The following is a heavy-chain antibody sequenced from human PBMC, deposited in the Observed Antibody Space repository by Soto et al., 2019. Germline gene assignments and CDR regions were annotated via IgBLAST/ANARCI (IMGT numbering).Heavy chain of an antibody. J-gene: IGHJ6*02. Sequence: ASVKVSCKASGYTFTGYYMHWVRQAPGQGLEWMGWINPNSGGTNYAQKFQGWVTMTRDTSISTAYMELSRLRSYDTAVYYCARGFRSFYYGSGSYWGERGYYYYYGMDVWGQGTTVTVSS. CDR3: ARGFRSFYYGSGSYWGERGYYYYYGMDV. V-gene: IGHV1-2*04. D-gene: IGHD3-10*01. CDR2: INPNSGGT. CDR1: GYTFTGYY.